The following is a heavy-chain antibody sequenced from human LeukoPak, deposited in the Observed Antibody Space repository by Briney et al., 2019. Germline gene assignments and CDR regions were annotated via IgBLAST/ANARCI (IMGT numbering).Heavy chain of an antibody. Sequence: PGGSLRLSCAASGFTFSSYSMNWVRQAPGKGLEWVSYISSSSSTIYYADSVKGRFTISRDNSKNTLYLQMNSLRAEDTAVYYCARDRRYSYGYPDAFDIWGQGTMVTVSS. CDR1: GFTFSSYS. V-gene: IGHV3-48*01. CDR2: ISSSSSTI. J-gene: IGHJ3*02. CDR3: ARDRRYSYGYPDAFDI. D-gene: IGHD5-18*01.